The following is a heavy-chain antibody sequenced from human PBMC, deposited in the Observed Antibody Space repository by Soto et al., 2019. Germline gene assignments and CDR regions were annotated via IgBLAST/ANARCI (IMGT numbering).Heavy chain of an antibody. CDR1: GGSISSYY. CDR3: ARATIYCSGGRCYPNWFDH. Sequence: SETLSLTCTVSGGSISSYYWSWIRQPPGKGLEWIGYIYYSGSTNYNPSLKSRVTISVDTSKNQFSLKLSSVTAADTAVYYCARATIYCSGGRCYPNWFDHWGQGTLVTVSS. V-gene: IGHV4-59*01. D-gene: IGHD2-15*01. CDR2: IYYSGST. J-gene: IGHJ5*02.